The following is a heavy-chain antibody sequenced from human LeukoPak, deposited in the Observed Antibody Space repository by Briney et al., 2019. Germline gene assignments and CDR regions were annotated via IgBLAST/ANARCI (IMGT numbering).Heavy chain of an antibody. CDR3: ATNNDWRFDY. J-gene: IGHJ4*02. D-gene: IGHD3-9*01. Sequence: GRSLRLSCAASGFTFDDYAMHWVRQAPGKGLEWVSGISWNSGSIGYVDSVKGRFTISRDNAKKSVYLQMSSLRAEDTAMYYCATNNDWRFDYWGQGTLVTVSS. CDR2: ISWNSGSI. CDR1: GFTFDDYA. V-gene: IGHV3-9*01.